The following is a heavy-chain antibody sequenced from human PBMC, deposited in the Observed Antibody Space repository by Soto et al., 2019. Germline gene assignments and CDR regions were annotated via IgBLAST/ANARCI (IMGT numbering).Heavy chain of an antibody. V-gene: IGHV4-59*01. D-gene: IGHD6-13*01. CDR2: VSSTGST. CDR3: VRGGGSPYHNHEFDF. J-gene: IGHJ4*02. Sequence: HVQLQESGPGLVKPSETLSLTCTVSGASITQYYWNWIRQSPGKGLEWIVSVSSTGSTVYNPSPTRRATVSLDTSKNQFALTLNSVTAADTAVYHCVRGGGSPYHNHEFDFWGQGTLVTVSS. CDR1: GASITQYY.